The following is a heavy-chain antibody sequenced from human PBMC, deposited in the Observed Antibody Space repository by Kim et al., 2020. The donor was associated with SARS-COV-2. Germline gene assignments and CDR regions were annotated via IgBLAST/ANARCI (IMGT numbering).Heavy chain of an antibody. Sequence: SVKVSCKASGGTFSSYTISWVRQAPGQGLEWMGRIIPVVGIANYAQKFQGRVTITADKSTSTAYMELSSLRSEDTAVYYCARDAVWPLAQQGRGYGMDVWGQGTTVTGSS. CDR2: IIPVVGIA. J-gene: IGHJ6*01. V-gene: IGHV1-69*04. CDR3: ARDAVWPLAQQGRGYGMDV. D-gene: IGHD6-13*01. CDR1: GGTFSSYT.